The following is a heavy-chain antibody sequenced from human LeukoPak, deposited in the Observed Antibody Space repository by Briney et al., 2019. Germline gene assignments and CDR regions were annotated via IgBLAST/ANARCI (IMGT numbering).Heavy chain of an antibody. CDR1: GGYFSGYY. J-gene: IGHJ6*03. Sequence: SETLSLTCAVYGGYFSGYYWSWIRQPPGKGLEWIGEINHSGSTNYNPSLKSRVTISVDTSKNQFSLKLSSVTAADTAVYYCARVRTIGAVVNYYHYYMDVWGKGTTVTVS. D-gene: IGHD2-8*01. V-gene: IGHV4-34*01. CDR3: ARVRTIGAVVNYYHYYMDV. CDR2: INHSGST.